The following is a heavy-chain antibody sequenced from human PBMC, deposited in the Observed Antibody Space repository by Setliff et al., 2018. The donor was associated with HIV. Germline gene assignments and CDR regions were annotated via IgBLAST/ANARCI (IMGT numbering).Heavy chain of an antibody. J-gene: IGHJ2*01. CDR3: ARSALWFGKADWYVDL. V-gene: IGHV4-28*01. Sequence: SETLSLTCAVSGYSIRSSYWWGWIRQPPGKGLEWIGYLYNSRGTYYNPSLKSRVTMSVDTSKDQFSLKVRSVTAVDTAVYYCARSALWFGKADWYVDLWGRGTLVTVSS. CDR1: GYSIRSSYW. CDR2: LYNSRGT. D-gene: IGHD3-10*01.